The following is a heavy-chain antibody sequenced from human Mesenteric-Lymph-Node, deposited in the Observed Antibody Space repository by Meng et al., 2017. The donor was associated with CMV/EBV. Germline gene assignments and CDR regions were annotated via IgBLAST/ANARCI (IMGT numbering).Heavy chain of an antibody. CDR2: ISDSGTT. V-gene: IGHV4-61*03. J-gene: IGHJ5*02. CDR1: GGSVSSGSCY. CDR3: ARIFGVVTTGGWFDP. D-gene: IGHD3-3*01. Sequence: SGGSVSSGSCYWSWIRQPPGKGLEWIGYISDSGTTNYTPSLKSRVTISVDTSKNHFYMTLSSVTAADTAVYYCARIFGVVTTGGWFDPWGQGTLVTVSS.